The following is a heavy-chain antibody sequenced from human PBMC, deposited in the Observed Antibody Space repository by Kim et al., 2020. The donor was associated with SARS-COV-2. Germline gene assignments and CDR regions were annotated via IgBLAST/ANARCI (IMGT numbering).Heavy chain of an antibody. J-gene: IGHJ6*02. Sequence: SETLSLTCTVSGGSISSGGYYWSWIRQHPGKGLEWIGYIYYSGSTYYNPSLKSRVTISVDTSKNQFSLKLSSVTAADTAVYYCAREIPTGSYDYYYYYGMDVWGQGTTVTVSS. D-gene: IGHD3-10*01. CDR2: IYYSGST. CDR1: GGSISSGGYY. CDR3: AREIPTGSYDYYYYYGMDV. V-gene: IGHV4-31*03.